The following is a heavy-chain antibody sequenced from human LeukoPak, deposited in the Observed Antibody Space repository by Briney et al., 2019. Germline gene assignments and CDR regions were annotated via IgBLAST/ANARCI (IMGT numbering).Heavy chain of an antibody. CDR3: TRGKDVVVPAAIEYYFDY. D-gene: IGHD2-2*02. J-gene: IGHJ4*02. CDR2: IRSKAYGGTT. CDR1: GFTFGDYA. V-gene: IGHV3-49*04. Sequence: GGSLRLSCTASGFTFGDYAMSWVRQAPGKGLEWVGFIRSKAYGGTTEYAASVKGRFIISRDDSKSIAYLQMNSLKTEDTAVYYCTRGKDVVVPAAIEYYFDYWGQGTLVTVSS.